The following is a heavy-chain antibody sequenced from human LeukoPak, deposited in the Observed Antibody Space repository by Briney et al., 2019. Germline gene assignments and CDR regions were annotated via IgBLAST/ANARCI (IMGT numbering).Heavy chain of an antibody. D-gene: IGHD6-13*01. CDR3: ARVLGYDSNWAVDY. Sequence: SSETLSLTCAVYGGSFSGYYWSWIRQPPGKGLEWIGEINHSGSTNYNPSLKSRVTISVDTSKNQFSLKLSSVTAADTALYYCARVLGYDSNWAVDYWGQGTLVTVSS. CDR2: INHSGST. J-gene: IGHJ4*02. CDR1: GGSFSGYY. V-gene: IGHV4-34*01.